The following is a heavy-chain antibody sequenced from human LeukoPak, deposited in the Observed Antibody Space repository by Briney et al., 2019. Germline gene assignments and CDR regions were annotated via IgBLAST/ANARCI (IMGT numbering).Heavy chain of an antibody. J-gene: IGHJ4*02. Sequence: ASVKVSCKASGYTFTGYYMHWVRQAPGQGLEWMGWINPNSGATKYAQKFQDWVTMTRDTSISTAYMELSRLKSDDTAVFYCARGHEWLVSRAYYFDFWGQGTLVTVSS. CDR2: INPNSGAT. CDR1: GYTFTGYY. V-gene: IGHV1-2*04. D-gene: IGHD6-19*01. CDR3: ARGHEWLVSRAYYFDF.